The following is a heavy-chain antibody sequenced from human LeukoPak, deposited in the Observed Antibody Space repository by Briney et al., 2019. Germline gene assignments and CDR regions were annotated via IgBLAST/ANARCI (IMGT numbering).Heavy chain of an antibody. CDR2: IYYSGST. D-gene: IGHD3-10*01. CDR1: GGSISSYY. J-gene: IGHJ5*02. Sequence: SETLSLTCTVSGGSISSYYWSWIRQPPGKGLEWIGYIYYSGSTNCNPSLKSRVTISVDTSKNQFSLKLSSVTAADTAVYYCARHVALWFGPRGWIDPWGQGTLVTVSS. V-gene: IGHV4-59*08. CDR3: ARHVALWFGPRGWIDP.